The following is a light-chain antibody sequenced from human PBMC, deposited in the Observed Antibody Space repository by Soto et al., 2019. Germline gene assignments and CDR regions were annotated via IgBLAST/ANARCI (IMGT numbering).Light chain of an antibody. CDR2: WAS. Sequence: DIVMTQSPDSLAVSLGERATINCKSSQSVLYSSNKKNYLAWYQQKSGQSPKVLIYWASTRESGVSDRFSGSGSGTDFTLTISSLQAEDAAVYYCQQSYSTPRTFGQGTKVESK. V-gene: IGKV4-1*01. CDR1: QSVLYSSNKKNY. CDR3: QQSYSTPRT. J-gene: IGKJ1*01.